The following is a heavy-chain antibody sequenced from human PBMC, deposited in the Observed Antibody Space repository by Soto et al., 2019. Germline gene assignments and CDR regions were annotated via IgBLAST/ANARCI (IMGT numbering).Heavy chain of an antibody. V-gene: IGHV4-39*01. CDR3: ARQLSSSFFY. CDR1: GGSISSSNYY. CDR2: IYYSGST. D-gene: IGHD6-6*01. Sequence: TSETLSLTCIVSGGSISSSNYYWGWIRQPPGKGLEWIGSIYYSGSTYYNPSLKSRVTISVDTSKNQFSLNLNSVTAADTAVYYCARQLSSSFFYWGQGTLVTVSS. J-gene: IGHJ4*02.